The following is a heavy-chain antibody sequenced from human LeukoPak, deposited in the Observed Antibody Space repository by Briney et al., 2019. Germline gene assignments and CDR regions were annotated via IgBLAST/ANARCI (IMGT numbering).Heavy chain of an antibody. Sequence: SETLSLTCAVYGGSFSGYYWSWIRQPPGKGLEWIGEINHSGSTNYNPSLKSRVTISVDTSKNQFSLKLSSVTAADTAVYYCARVLGYCSGGSCYPDYWGQGTLVTVSS. J-gene: IGHJ4*02. V-gene: IGHV4-34*01. D-gene: IGHD2-15*01. CDR2: INHSGST. CDR1: GGSFSGYY. CDR3: ARVLGYCSGGSCYPDY.